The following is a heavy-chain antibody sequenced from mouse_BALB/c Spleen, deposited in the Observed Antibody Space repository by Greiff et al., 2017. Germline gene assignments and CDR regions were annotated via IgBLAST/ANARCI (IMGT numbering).Heavy chain of an antibody. Sequence: EVKLLESGGGLVQPGGSLKLSCAASGFDFSRYWMSWVRQAPGKGLEWIGEINPDSSTINYTPSLKDKFIISRDNAKNTLYLQMSKVRSEDTALYYCARDYGSSPYAMDYWGQGTSVTVSS. CDR2: INPDSSTI. J-gene: IGHJ4*01. V-gene: IGHV4-1*02. CDR1: GFDFSRYW. D-gene: IGHD1-1*01. CDR3: ARDYGSSPYAMDY.